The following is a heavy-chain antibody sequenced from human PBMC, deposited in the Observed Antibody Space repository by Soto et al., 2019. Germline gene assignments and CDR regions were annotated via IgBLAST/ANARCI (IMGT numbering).Heavy chain of an antibody. CDR3: ARYGSWFDP. Sequence: SETLSLTCTVSGGSVSSGSYHWNWIRQPPGKGLEWIGYIYYSGTTNYNPSLKSRVTISLDTSKNQFSLKLSSVTAADTAVYYCARYGSWFDPWGQGTLVTVSS. CDR1: GGSVSSGSYH. V-gene: IGHV4-61*01. CDR2: IYYSGTT. J-gene: IGHJ5*02. D-gene: IGHD1-26*01.